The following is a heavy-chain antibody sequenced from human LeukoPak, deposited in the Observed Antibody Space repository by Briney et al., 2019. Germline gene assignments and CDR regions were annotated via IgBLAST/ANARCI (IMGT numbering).Heavy chain of an antibody. CDR3: AKAGMTTVTTSFDY. J-gene: IGHJ4*02. CDR2: ISYDGSNK. V-gene: IGHV3-30*18. CDR1: GFTFSSYG. D-gene: IGHD4-17*01. Sequence: GGSLRLSCAASGFTFSSYGMHWVRQAPGKGLEWVAVISYDGSNKYYADSVKGRFTISRGNSKNTLYLQMNSLRAEDTAVYYCAKAGMTTVTTSFDYWGQGTLVTVSS.